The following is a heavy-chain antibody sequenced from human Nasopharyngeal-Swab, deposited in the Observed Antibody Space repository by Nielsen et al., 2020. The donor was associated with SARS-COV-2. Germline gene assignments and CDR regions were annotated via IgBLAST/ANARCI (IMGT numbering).Heavy chain of an antibody. V-gene: IGHV3-74*01. CDR3: ARDVGGRDNY. CDR2: IDNDGAIT. J-gene: IGHJ4*02. CDR1: GFSLRTYW. Sequence: GESLKISCAASGFSLRTYWMHWVRQSPGKGLLWVSRIDNDGAITSYADSVKGRFTISRDNAKNTLYLQMNSLRADDTAVYYCARDVGGRDNYWGQGALVTVSS. D-gene: IGHD2-15*01.